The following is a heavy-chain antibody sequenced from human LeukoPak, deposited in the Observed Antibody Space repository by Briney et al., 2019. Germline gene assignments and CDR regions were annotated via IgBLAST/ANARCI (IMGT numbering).Heavy chain of an antibody. D-gene: IGHD6-19*01. CDR1: GFTFGSQA. CDR3: ASAGSGWYDY. Sequence: PGASPRLSCAASGFTFGSQAMSWVRQAPGKGLEWVSVIGGSGSITYYRDSVKGRFTISRDNSKNTMYLQMNSLRAEDTAVYYCASAGSGWYDYWGQGTLVTVSS. J-gene: IGHJ4*02. CDR2: IGGSGSIT. V-gene: IGHV3-23*01.